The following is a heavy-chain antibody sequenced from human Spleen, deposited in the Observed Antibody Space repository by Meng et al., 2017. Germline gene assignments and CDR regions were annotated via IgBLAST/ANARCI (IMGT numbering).Heavy chain of an antibody. V-gene: IGHV3-23*01. D-gene: IGHD6-25*01. Sequence: GGSLRLSCAASGLTFSNDAMSWVRQAPGMGLEWVSAIRGSGGGTYYADSVKGRFTISRDSSKNTYYLQMNSLRAEDTAVYYCAKGRSSGTFYFYYYAMDVWGQGNAVTVSS. CDR3: AKGRSSGTFYFYYYAMDV. CDR2: IRGSGGGT. CDR1: GLTFSNDA. J-gene: IGHJ6*02.